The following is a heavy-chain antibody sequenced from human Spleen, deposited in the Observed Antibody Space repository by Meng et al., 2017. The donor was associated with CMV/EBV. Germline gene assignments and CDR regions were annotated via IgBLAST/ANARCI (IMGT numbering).Heavy chain of an antibody. CDR1: GFSFNNYS. D-gene: IGHD1-7*01. V-gene: IGHV3-48*04. J-gene: IGHJ6*02. CDR3: ARGGALDWNYNIGMDA. CDR2: ISSSGRTT. Sequence: GESLKISCAASGFSFNNYSINWVRQAPGKGLEWVSYISSSGRTTYYADSVKGRLTISRDNAKNSLYLQMNSLRAEDTAVYFCARGGALDWNYNIGMDAWGQGTAVTVSS.